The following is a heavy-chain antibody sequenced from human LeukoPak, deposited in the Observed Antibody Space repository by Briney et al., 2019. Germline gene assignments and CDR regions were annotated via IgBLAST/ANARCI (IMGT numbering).Heavy chain of an antibody. V-gene: IGHV4-61*02. CDR3: ARDLGYCSSTSCLNWFDP. D-gene: IGHD2-2*01. J-gene: IGHJ5*02. CDR2: IYTSGST. CDR1: GGSISSGSYY. Sequence: SSQTLSLTCTVSGGSISSGSYYWSWIRQPAGKGLEWIARIYTSGSTNYNPSLKSRVTISVDTSKNQFSLKLSSVTAADTAVYYCARDLGYCSSTSCLNWFDPWGQGTLVTVSS.